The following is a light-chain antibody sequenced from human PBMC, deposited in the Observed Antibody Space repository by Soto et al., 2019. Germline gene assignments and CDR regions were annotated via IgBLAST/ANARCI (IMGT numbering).Light chain of an antibody. Sequence: EIVMTQSPATLSVSPGERATLSCRASQSVSSNLAWYRQKPGQAPRHLIYGAYTRATGVPARFSGSGSGTEFPHTIISRQSEDFAVYYCQQYNNWPPWTFGQGTKVEIK. CDR2: GAY. J-gene: IGKJ1*01. V-gene: IGKV3-15*01. CDR3: QQYNNWPPWT. CDR1: QSVSSN.